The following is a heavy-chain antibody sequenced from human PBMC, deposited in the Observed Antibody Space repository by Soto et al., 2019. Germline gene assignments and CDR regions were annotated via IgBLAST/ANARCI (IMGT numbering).Heavy chain of an antibody. Sequence: QVQLVQSGAEVKKPGASVKVSCKASGYTFTGYYMHWVRQAPGQGLEWMGWINPNSGGTNYAQKFQGWVTMTRDTSISTAYMELSRLRSDDTAVYYCARDLTVRGVPGWDGMDVWGQGTTVTVSS. V-gene: IGHV1-2*04. CDR2: INPNSGGT. CDR3: ARDLTVRGVPGWDGMDV. CDR1: GYTFTGYY. D-gene: IGHD3-10*01. J-gene: IGHJ6*02.